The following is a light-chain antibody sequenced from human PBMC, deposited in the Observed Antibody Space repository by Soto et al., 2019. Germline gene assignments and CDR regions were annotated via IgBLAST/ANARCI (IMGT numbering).Light chain of an antibody. CDR1: QSINSW. Sequence: DIQMTQSPSTLSSSVGDRVTINCRAIQSINSWLSWYQQSPGKAPKLLIYHASTLESGVPSRFSGSGSGTEFTLTISILQHDDFATYYCKEYGEYSTFGGGTKVEIK. J-gene: IGKJ4*01. V-gene: IGKV1-5*01. CDR2: HAS. CDR3: KEYGEYST.